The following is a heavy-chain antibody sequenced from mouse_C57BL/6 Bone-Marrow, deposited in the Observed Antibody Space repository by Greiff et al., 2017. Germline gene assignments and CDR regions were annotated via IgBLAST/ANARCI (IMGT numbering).Heavy chain of an antibody. CDR2: IYPRSGNT. CDR3: ARATMVTQFAY. J-gene: IGHJ3*01. Sequence: VKLMESGAELARPGASVKLSCKASGYTFTSYGISWVKQRTGQGLEWIGEIYPRSGNTYYNEKFKGKATLTADKSSSTAYMGLRSLTSEDSAFYFCARATMVTQFAYWGQGTLVTVSA. CDR1: GYTFTSYG. V-gene: IGHV1-81*01. D-gene: IGHD2-2*01.